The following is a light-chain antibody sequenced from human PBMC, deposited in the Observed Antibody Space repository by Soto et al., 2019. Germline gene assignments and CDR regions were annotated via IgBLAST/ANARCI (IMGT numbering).Light chain of an antibody. CDR3: QNFDSAPQT. CDR1: QGIRND. Sequence: DIQMTQSPSSLSASVGDRVTISCRASQGIRNDLAWYQQKPGEAPKGLIYSASNLQSGVPSRFRGGGSGTEFTLTISSLQPEDVATYYCQNFDSAPQTFGQGNKVDIK. V-gene: IGKV1-27*01. CDR2: SAS. J-gene: IGKJ1*01.